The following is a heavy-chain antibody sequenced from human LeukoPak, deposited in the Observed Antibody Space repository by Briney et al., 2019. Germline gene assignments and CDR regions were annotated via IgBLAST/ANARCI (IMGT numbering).Heavy chain of an antibody. CDR2: ISSSDSII. J-gene: IGHJ4*02. CDR1: GFAFSSYE. Sequence: PGGSLRLSCAASGFAFSSYEMNWVRQAPGKGLEWVSYISSSDSIIYYADSVKGRFTISRDNAKNSLYLQMNSLRAEDTAVYYCARRVVVPAANYFDYWGQGTLVTVSS. V-gene: IGHV3-48*03. CDR3: ARRVVVPAANYFDY. D-gene: IGHD2-2*01.